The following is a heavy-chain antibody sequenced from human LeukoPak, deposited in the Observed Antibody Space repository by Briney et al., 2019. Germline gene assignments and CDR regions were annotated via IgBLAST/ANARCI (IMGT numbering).Heavy chain of an antibody. CDR1: GFTFNNYA. Sequence: GGSLRLSCTASGFTFNNYAMNWVRQPPGKGLEWVSAISASVGSTYYADSVKGRFTISRDNSKNTLYLQMDSLRAEDTAIYYCARENYVWGSYRYFGYWGQGTLVTVSS. CDR2: ISASVGST. V-gene: IGHV3-23*01. J-gene: IGHJ4*02. D-gene: IGHD3-16*02. CDR3: ARENYVWGSYRYFGY.